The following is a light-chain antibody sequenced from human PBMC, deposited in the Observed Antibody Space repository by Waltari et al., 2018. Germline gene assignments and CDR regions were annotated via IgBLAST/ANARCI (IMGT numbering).Light chain of an antibody. CDR2: KAS. CDR3: QQYDTFLGT. Sequence: DIQMTQSPSILSASIGDRVTITCRASQNINIWLAWYKHKPEKGPRLLIYKASTLERGVSSRFSGSGTGTNFSLTITSLQPDDSATYYCQQYDTFLGTFGQGTRLDI. V-gene: IGKV1-5*03. CDR1: QNINIW. J-gene: IGKJ1*01.